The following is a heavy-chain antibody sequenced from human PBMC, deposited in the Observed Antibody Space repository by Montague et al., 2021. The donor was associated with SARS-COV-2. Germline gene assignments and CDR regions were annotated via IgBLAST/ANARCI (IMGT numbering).Heavy chain of an antibody. V-gene: IGHV4-34*01. Sequence: SETLSLTCAVYGGSFSDYYWSWIRQPPGKGLEWIGEINHRGSTNYNPSLKSRVTISEDTSKNQFSLKLSSVTAADTAVYYCARHGRDYDILTGLSREVFDIWGQGTVVTVSS. CDR1: GGSFSDYY. D-gene: IGHD3-9*01. CDR3: ARHGRDYDILTGLSREVFDI. J-gene: IGHJ3*02. CDR2: INHRGST.